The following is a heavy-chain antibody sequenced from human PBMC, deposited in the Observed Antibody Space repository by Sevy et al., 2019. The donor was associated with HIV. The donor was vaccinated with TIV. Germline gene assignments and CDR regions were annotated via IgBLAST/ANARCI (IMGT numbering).Heavy chain of an antibody. D-gene: IGHD5-18*01. CDR2: IKEEGSAK. CDR3: ARDSPGSRGYSH. V-gene: IGHV3-7*01. Sequence: GGSLRLSCAASRFTFKTYWMSWVRQAPGKGLEWVGNIKEEGSAKYYADSVRGRFTISRDNAKNSLYLQMSSLRVEDTAVYYCARDSPGSRGYSHWGQGTLVTVSS. J-gene: IGHJ4*01. CDR1: RFTFKTYW.